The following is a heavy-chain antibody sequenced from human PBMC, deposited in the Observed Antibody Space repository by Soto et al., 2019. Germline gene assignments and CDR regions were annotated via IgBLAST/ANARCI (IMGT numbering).Heavy chain of an antibody. D-gene: IGHD1-1*01. V-gene: IGHV3-74*01. CDR3: ARGGLETFLY. J-gene: IGHJ4*02. CDR1: GFNLGSYW. CDR2: INDYGTTI. Sequence: LRLSCAASGFNLGSYWMHWVRQAPGKGLVWVSRINDYGTTINYAESVEGRFTISRDDAKSEVYLQMNNLRAEDTAVYYCARGGLETFLYWGQGALVTVSS.